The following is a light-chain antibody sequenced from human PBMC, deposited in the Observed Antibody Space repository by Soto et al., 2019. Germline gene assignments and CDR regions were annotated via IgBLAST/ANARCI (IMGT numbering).Light chain of an antibody. CDR1: QTISNW. CDR3: QHYNRYSTT. Sequence: DIQRPQSPYTLSSSVGDRVTITCKASQTISNWLAWYQQKPSKAPKLLIFDASSLESGVPSRFSGSESGTEFTLTISSLQPDAFATYFWQHYNRYSTTCGPGTKVDV. J-gene: IGKJ3*01. V-gene: IGKV1-5*01. CDR2: DAS.